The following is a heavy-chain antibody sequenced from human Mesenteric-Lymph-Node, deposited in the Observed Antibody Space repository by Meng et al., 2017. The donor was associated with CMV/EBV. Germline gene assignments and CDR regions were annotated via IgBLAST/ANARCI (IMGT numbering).Heavy chain of an antibody. J-gene: IGHJ6*02. CDR1: GFTFSSYA. Sequence: GESLKISCEVSGFTFSSYAMTWVRQAPGKGLEWVSVISGDGSSTYYGDSVKGRFTISRDNSKNTLFLQMNNLAAEDTAMYYCARHPPGGDYYYGMDVWGQGTTVTVSS. CDR2: ISGDGSST. D-gene: IGHD2-15*01. CDR3: ARHPPGGDYYYGMDV. V-gene: IGHV3-23*03.